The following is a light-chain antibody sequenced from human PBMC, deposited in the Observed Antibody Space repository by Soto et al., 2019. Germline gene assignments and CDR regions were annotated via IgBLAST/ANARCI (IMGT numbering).Light chain of an antibody. V-gene: IGKV1-5*01. CDR1: ENIGEW. CDR2: EAS. J-gene: IGKJ5*01. CDR3: MQATHWPIT. Sequence: DIHMTPSPSTLSASVGDGVTITCRASENIGEWLSWYQQKAGRAPNLLIFEASHLKSGVPARFSGSGSGTDFALKISRVEADDVGVYYCMQATHWPITFGQGTRLEI.